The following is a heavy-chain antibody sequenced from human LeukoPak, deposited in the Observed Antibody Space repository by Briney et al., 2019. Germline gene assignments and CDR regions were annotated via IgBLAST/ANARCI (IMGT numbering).Heavy chain of an antibody. CDR3: ARDPYSGGSCYQTDY. Sequence: GGSLRLSCAASGFTVSSNYMSWVRQAPGKGLEWVSVIYSGGSTYYADSVKGRFTISRDNSKNTLYLQMNSLTAEDTAVYYCARDPYSGGSCYQTDYWGQGTLVTVSS. V-gene: IGHV3-53*01. J-gene: IGHJ4*02. CDR2: IYSGGST. D-gene: IGHD2-15*01. CDR1: GFTVSSNY.